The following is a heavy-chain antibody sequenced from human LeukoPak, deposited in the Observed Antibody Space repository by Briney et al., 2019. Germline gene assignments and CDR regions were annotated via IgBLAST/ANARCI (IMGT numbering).Heavy chain of an antibody. D-gene: IGHD2-2*01. CDR3: AREVVVVPDYYYYGLDV. Sequence: GGSLRLSCAASGFTFSDYYMTWIRQAPGKGLEWISFISSSGDSLYYADSVEGQFTISRDNAKESVYLQMNSLRAEDTAVYYCAREVVVVPDYYYYGLDVWGQGTTVTVSS. CDR1: GFTFSDYY. J-gene: IGHJ6*02. CDR2: ISSSGDSL. V-gene: IGHV3-11*01.